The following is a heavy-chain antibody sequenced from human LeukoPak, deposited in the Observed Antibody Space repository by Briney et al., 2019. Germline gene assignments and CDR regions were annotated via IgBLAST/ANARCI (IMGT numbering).Heavy chain of an antibody. D-gene: IGHD4-17*01. CDR1: GFTFSSYA. V-gene: IGHV3-66*01. CDR3: ARIDFGEDY. J-gene: IGHJ4*02. Sequence: GGSLRLSCAASGFTFSSYAMSWVRQAPGKGLEWVSVIESGGSTYYADSVKDRFTISRDNSKNTLYLQMNSLRAEDTAVYYCARIDFGEDYWGQGTLVIVSS. CDR2: IESGGST.